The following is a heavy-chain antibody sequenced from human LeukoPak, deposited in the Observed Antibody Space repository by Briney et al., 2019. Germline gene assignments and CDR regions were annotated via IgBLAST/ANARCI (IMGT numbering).Heavy chain of an antibody. CDR1: GGSISSGGYY. CDR3: TTYRQQLAFDT. D-gene: IGHD6-13*01. V-gene: IGHV4-31*03. CDR2: IYYSGST. Sequence: SQTLSLTCTVSGGSISSGGYYWSWIRQHPGKGLEWIGYIYYSGSTYYNPSLKSRVTISVDTSKNQFSLKLNSVTAADTAVYYCTTYRQQLAFDTWGQGTLVTVSS. J-gene: IGHJ4*02.